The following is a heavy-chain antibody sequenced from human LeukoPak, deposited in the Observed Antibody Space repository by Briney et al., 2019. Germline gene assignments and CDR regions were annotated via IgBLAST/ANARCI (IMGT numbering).Heavy chain of an antibody. CDR1: GFTFSDYY. D-gene: IGHD6-19*01. CDR3: ARGRDSSHAGSGSPGY. V-gene: IGHV3-11*01. J-gene: IGHJ4*02. Sequence: GGSLRLSCAASGFTFSDYYMSWIRQAPGKGLEWVPYISSSGSTIYYADSVKGRFTISRDNAKNSLYLQMNSLRAEDTVVYYCARGRDSSHAGSGSPGYWGQGTLVTVSS. CDR2: ISSSGSTI.